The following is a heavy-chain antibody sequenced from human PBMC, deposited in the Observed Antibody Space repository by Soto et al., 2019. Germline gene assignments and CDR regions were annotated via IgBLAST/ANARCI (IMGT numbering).Heavy chain of an antibody. CDR2: ISSDGSIT. CDR1: GFTFSSYW. D-gene: IGHD6-6*01. J-gene: IGHJ4*02. V-gene: IGHV3-74*01. Sequence: GGSLRLSCAGSGFTFSSYWMYWVRQAPGKGLVWVSRISSDGSITSYADSVKGRFTISRDNAKNSLYLQMNSLRDEDTAVYYCARAHYSSSSGDFDYWGQGTLVTVSS. CDR3: ARAHYSSSSGDFDY.